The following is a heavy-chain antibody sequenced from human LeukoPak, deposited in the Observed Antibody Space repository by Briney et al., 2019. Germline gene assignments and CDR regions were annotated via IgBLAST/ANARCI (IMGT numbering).Heavy chain of an antibody. D-gene: IGHD4-17*01. CDR3: AKDTKETVSAHNWFDP. J-gene: IGHJ5*02. V-gene: IGHV3-9*01. Sequence: GGSLRLSCAASGFTFDDYAMHWVRQAPGKGLEWVSGISWISGSIGYADSVKGRFTISRDNAKNSLYLQMNSLRAEDTALYYCAKDTKETVSAHNWFDPWGQGTLVTVSS. CDR1: GFTFDDYA. CDR2: ISWISGSI.